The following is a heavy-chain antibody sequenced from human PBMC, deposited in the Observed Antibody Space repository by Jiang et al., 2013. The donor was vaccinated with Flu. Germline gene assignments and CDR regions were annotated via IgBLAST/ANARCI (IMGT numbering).Heavy chain of an antibody. J-gene: IGHJ4*02. CDR3: ARQSIAGYSSTWYFDY. Sequence: LLKPSETLSLTCTVSGGSISSSTYYWGWIRQPPGKGLGWIGTISYSGSTYYNPSLKSRVTISVDTSKNQFSLRLSSVTAADTAVYYCARQSIAGYSSTWYFDYWGQGTLVTVSS. CDR1: GGSISSSTYY. V-gene: IGHV4-39*07. CDR2: ISYSGST. D-gene: IGHD6-13*01.